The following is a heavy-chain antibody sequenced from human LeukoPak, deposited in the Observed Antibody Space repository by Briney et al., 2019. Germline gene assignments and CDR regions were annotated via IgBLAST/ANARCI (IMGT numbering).Heavy chain of an antibody. V-gene: IGHV1-2*02. Sequence: ASVKVFCKASGYTFTGYCMHWVRQAPGQGLEWMGWINPNSGGTNYAQKFQGRVTMTRDTSISTAYMELSRLRSDDTAVYYCARFLTGTTRGGGDYWGQGTLVTVSS. CDR1: GYTFTGYC. CDR3: ARFLTGTTRGGGDY. D-gene: IGHD1-7*01. J-gene: IGHJ4*02. CDR2: INPNSGGT.